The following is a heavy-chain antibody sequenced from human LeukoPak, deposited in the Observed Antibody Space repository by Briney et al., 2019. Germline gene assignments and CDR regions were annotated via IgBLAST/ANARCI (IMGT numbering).Heavy chain of an antibody. J-gene: IGHJ4*02. Sequence: GGSLRLSCAASGFTFSSYAMSWVRQAPGKGLEWVSAISGSGGSTYYADSVKGRFTISRDNSKNTLYLQMNSLRAEDTSVYYCAKAKLAVAGTFYYFDYCGQGALFSASS. V-gene: IGHV3-23*01. CDR1: GFTFSSYA. CDR3: AKAKLAVAGTFYYFDY. CDR2: ISGSGGST. D-gene: IGHD6-19*01.